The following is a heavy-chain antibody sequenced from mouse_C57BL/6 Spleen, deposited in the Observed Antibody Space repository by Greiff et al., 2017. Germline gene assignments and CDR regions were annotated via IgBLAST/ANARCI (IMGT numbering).Heavy chain of an antibody. J-gene: IGHJ1*03. CDR2: ISNGGGST. CDR1: GFTFSDYY. D-gene: IGHD1-1*01. Sequence: EVQLVESGGGLVQPGGSLKLSCAASGFTFSDYYMYWVRQTPEKRLEWVAYISNGGGSTYYPDTVKGRFTISRNNAKNTLYLQMSLQKSEDTAMYYGASSYYWRSPYGYFDVWGTGTTVTVSA. V-gene: IGHV5-12*01. CDR3: ASSYYWRSPYGYFDV.